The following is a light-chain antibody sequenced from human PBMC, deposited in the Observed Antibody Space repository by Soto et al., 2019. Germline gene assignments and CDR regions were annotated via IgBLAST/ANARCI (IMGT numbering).Light chain of an antibody. J-gene: IGLJ7*01. V-gene: IGLV1-44*01. Sequence: QAVVTQPPSASGTPGQGVTISCSGSSSNIGSNIVNWYQQLPGTAPKLLIYGDNQRPSGVPDRFSGSKSGTSASLAIRGLQSEDEADYYCAAWDDSLNGAVFGGGTQLTVL. CDR3: AAWDDSLNGAV. CDR1: SSNIGSNI. CDR2: GDN.